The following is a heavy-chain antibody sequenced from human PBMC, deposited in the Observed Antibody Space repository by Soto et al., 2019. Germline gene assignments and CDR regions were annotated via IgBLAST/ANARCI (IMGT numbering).Heavy chain of an antibody. Sequence: QFQLVQSGAEVKKPGSSVKVSCKASGGTFSSYTISWVRQAPGQGLEWMGMIIPILGIANYEQKFQGRVTITADKSTSTAYMELSRLRSEDTAVYYCARDVGDSSGSSPDPWGQGTLVTVSS. V-gene: IGHV1-69*08. D-gene: IGHD3-22*01. CDR2: IIPILGIA. J-gene: IGHJ5*02. CDR1: GGTFSSYT. CDR3: ARDVGDSSGSSPDP.